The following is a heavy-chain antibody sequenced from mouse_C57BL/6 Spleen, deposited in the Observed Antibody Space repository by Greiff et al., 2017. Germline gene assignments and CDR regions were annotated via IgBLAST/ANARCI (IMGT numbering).Heavy chain of an antibody. CDR2: IRNKANNNAT. V-gene: IGHV6-6*01. J-gene: IGHJ3*01. CDR3: TRFYDYDGEGFAY. Sequence: EVKLEESGGGLVQPGGSMKLSCAASGFTFSDAWMDWVRQSPGKGLEWVVEIRNKANNNATYYAESVKGRFTISRDDSKSSVYLQMNSLRAEDTGIYYCTRFYDYDGEGFAYWGQGTLVTVSA. D-gene: IGHD2-4*01. CDR1: GFTFSDAW.